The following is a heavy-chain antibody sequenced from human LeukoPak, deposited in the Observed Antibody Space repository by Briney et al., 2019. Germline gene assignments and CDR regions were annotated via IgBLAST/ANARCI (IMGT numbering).Heavy chain of an antibody. CDR3: AREMDQIMDDAFDI. CDR1: GGSFSGYY. D-gene: IGHD2-8*01. CDR2: INHSGSP. Sequence: SETLSLTCAVYGGSFSGYYWTWIRQPPGKGLEWIGEINHSGSPNYNPSLKSRVTISVDTSKNQFSLKLSSVTAADTAMYYCAREMDQIMDDAFDIWGQGTMVTVSS. J-gene: IGHJ3*02. V-gene: IGHV4-34*01.